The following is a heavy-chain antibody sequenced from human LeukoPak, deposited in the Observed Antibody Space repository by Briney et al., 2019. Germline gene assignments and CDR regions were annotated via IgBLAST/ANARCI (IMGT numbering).Heavy chain of an antibody. CDR1: GFTFSDYY. V-gene: IGHV3-11*01. D-gene: IGHD1-26*01. CDR2: ISSSAYTI. CDR3: ARDNSVGDYAWWFDP. J-gene: IGHJ5*02. Sequence: GGSLRLSCEASGFTFSDYYMSWIRQAPGKGLEWISYISSSAYTIFYADSVMGRFTISRDNAKNSLYLQLNSLRVEDTAVYYCARDNSVGDYAWWFDPWGQGTLVTVSS.